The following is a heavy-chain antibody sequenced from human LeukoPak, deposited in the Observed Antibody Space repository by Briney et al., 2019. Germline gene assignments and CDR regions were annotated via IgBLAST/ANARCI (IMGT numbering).Heavy chain of an antibody. V-gene: IGHV3-72*01. CDR3: ARGRSVYYYDSSDFDY. CDR1: GFNFSDHY. Sequence: GGSLRLSCAASGFNFSDHYMDWVRQAPGKGLEWVGHTRHKANSYTTEYAASVKGRFTISRDDSKNSLYLQMNSLKTEDTAVYYCARGRSVYYYDSSDFDYWGQGTLVTVSS. J-gene: IGHJ4*02. CDR2: TRHKANSYTT. D-gene: IGHD3-22*01.